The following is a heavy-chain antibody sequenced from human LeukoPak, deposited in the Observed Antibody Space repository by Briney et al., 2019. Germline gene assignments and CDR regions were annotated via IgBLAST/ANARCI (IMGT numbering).Heavy chain of an antibody. Sequence: GGSLRLSCAASGFTFSNYAMNWVRQAPGKGLEWVSGISGSGGHTYYADSVRGRFTISRDNSKNTLYLQMNSLRAEDTAVYYCAKGMFGYLGGLYWYFDLWGRGTLVTVSS. CDR2: ISGSGGHT. D-gene: IGHD3-22*01. V-gene: IGHV3-23*01. J-gene: IGHJ2*01. CDR3: AKGMFGYLGGLYWYFDL. CDR1: GFTFSNYA.